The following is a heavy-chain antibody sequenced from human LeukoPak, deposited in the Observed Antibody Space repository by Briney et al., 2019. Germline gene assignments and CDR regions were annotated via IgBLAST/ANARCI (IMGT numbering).Heavy chain of an antibody. D-gene: IGHD3-10*02. J-gene: IGHJ6*04. CDR1: GFTFSSYW. Sequence: GWSLRLSCAASGFTFSSYWMSWVRQAPGQWLEWVATIRQDGSQKYYVDSVKGRFTISRDNAKNSLYLQMNSLRAEDTAVYYCAELGITMIGGVWGKGTTVTISS. V-gene: IGHV3-7*01. CDR2: IRQDGSQK. CDR3: AELGITMIGGV.